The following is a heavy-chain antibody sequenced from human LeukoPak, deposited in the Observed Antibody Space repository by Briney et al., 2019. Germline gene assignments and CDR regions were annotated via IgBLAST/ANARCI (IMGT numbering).Heavy chain of an antibody. CDR1: GGSISSGGYY. D-gene: IGHD4-17*01. Sequence: SETLSLTCTVSGGSISSGGYYWSWIRQPPGKGLEWIGYIYHSGSTYYNPSLKSRVTISVDRSKNQFSLKLSSVTAADTAVYYCARVGGYGDNWFDPWGQGTLVTVSS. J-gene: IGHJ5*02. CDR3: ARVGGYGDNWFDP. CDR2: IYHSGST. V-gene: IGHV4-30-2*01.